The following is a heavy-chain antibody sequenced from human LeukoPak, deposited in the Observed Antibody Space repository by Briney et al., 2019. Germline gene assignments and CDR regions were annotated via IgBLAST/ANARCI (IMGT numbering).Heavy chain of an antibody. V-gene: IGHV3-7*01. Sequence: GGSLRLSCAASGFTFSNYWISWVRQAPGMGLEWVGNIKEDGSQAYYVDSVKGRFTVSRDNAKNSLYLQMNSLRAEDTAVYYCARVSLQNIVVVPAAQPYYYYYYYMDVWGKGTTVTVSS. CDR1: GFTFSNYW. D-gene: IGHD2-2*01. J-gene: IGHJ6*03. CDR2: IKEDGSQA. CDR3: ARVSLQNIVVVPAAQPYYYYYYYMDV.